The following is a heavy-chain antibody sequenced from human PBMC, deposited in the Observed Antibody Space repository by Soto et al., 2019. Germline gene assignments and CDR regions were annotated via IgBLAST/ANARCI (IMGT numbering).Heavy chain of an antibody. CDR2: IFHRGTS. CDR1: GGSITINHW. CDR3: ASKYCPSTICYLFDN. Sequence: PKDTVYRNCAVSGGSITINHWWSCVRQAPGKGLEWIGEIFHRGTSHHNPSLESRVTLSVDKSKNQFSLMLTSVTAADTAVYYCASKYCPSTICYLFDNWGQGALVTVSS. D-gene: IGHD2-15*01. J-gene: IGHJ4*02. V-gene: IGHV4-4*02.